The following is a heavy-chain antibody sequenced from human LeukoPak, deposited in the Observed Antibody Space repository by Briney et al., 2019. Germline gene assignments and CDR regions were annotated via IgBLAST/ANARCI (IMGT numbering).Heavy chain of an antibody. J-gene: IGHJ5*02. CDR2: IYYSGST. CDR1: GGSISSYY. CDR3: ARFGGSTSSQGWFDT. V-gene: IGHV4-59*01. D-gene: IGHD2-2*01. Sequence: PSETLSLTCTVSGGSISSYYWSWIRQPPGKGLEWIGYIYYSGSTNYNPSLKSRVTISVDTSKNQFSLKLSSVTAADTAVYYCARFGGSTSSQGWFDTWGQGTLVTVSS.